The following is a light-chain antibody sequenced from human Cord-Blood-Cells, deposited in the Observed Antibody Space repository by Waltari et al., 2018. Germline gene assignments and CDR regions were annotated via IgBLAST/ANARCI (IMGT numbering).Light chain of an antibody. CDR1: QSVSSSY. CDR3: QQYGSSPYS. Sequence: EIGFMQSPGTLSLSRGARATLSCRASQSVSSSYLAWYQQKPGQAPRLLIYGASSRATGIPDRFSGSGSGTDFTLTSSRLEPEDFAVYYCQQYGSSPYSFGQGTKLEIK. J-gene: IGKJ2*03. V-gene: IGKV3-20*01. CDR2: GAS.